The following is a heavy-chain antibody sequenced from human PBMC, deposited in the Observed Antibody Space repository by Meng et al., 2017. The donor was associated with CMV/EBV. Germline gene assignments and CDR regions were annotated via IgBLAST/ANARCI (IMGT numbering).Heavy chain of an antibody. D-gene: IGHD4-17*01. CDR1: GXTFSSYA. Sequence: QVQLVQSGAEVKKPXSSVKVXCKGLGXTFSSYAISWVRQAPGQGLEWMGGIIPIFGTANYAQKFQGRVTITADESTSTAYMELSSLRSEDTAVYYCARGGTGPTGDYGGGDWFDTWGHGTLVTVSS. V-gene: IGHV1-69*12. J-gene: IGHJ5*01. CDR3: ARGGTGPTGDYGGGDWFDT. CDR2: IIPIFGTA.